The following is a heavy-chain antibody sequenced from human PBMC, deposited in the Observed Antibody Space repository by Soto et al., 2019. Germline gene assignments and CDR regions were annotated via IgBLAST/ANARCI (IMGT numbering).Heavy chain of an antibody. CDR2: VSAYNRNT. CDR3: AREPVDGIWFDP. D-gene: IGHD6-19*01. V-gene: IGHV1-18*01. CDR1: GYTFTSYV. J-gene: IGHJ5*02. Sequence: ASVKVSCKASGYTFTSYVMHWVRQAPGQGLEWMGWVSAYNRNTNYAQKFQERVTMTTDTSTSTAYMELRSLRSDDTAVYYCAREPVDGIWFDPWGQGTLVTVSS.